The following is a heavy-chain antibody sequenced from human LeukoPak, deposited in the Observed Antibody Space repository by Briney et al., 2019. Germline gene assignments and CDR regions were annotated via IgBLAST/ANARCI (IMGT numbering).Heavy chain of an antibody. J-gene: IGHJ6*02. Sequence: PSETLSLTCTVSGGSISSYYWSWIRQPPGKGLEWIGYIYHSGSTDYNPSLKSRVTISVDTSKNQFSLKLSSVTAADTAVYYCAREPIVATSYGMDVWGQGTTVTVSS. CDR1: GGSISSYY. D-gene: IGHD5-12*01. CDR3: AREPIVATSYGMDV. CDR2: IYHSGST. V-gene: IGHV4-59*12.